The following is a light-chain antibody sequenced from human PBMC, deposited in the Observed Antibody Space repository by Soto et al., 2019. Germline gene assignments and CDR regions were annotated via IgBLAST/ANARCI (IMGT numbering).Light chain of an antibody. J-gene: IGKJ3*01. Sequence: DIQMTQSPSSLSASVGDRVTITCRASQNISKYLNWYQRKPGKAPKLLIYAPSTLQSGVPSRFSGSEYGTEFTLTIISLQPEDFGDYICKQSYKTPFTCGPGTKVEIK. CDR1: QNISKY. CDR3: KQSYKTPFT. CDR2: APS. V-gene: IGKV1-39*01.